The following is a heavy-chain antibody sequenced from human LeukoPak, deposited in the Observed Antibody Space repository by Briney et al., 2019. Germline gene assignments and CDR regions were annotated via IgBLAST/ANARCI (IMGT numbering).Heavy chain of an antibody. D-gene: IGHD3-10*01. J-gene: IGHJ4*02. CDR3: ASSGWD. CDR1: GFTFSDYY. V-gene: IGHV3-69-1*01. CDR2: ISSSSTI. Sequence: PGGSLRLSCAASGFTFSDYYMSWIRQAPGKGLEWVSYISSSSTIYYADSVKGRFTISRDNAKNSLYLQMNSLRAEDTAVYYCASSGWDWGQGTLVTVSS.